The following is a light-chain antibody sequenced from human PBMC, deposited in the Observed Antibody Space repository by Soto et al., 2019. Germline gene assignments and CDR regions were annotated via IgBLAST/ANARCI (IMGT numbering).Light chain of an antibody. CDR3: QQRSSCPHT. CDR1: QSVSTY. Sequence: EIVLTQSPATLSLSPGERATLSCRASQSVSTYLAWYQQKPGQAPRLLIYDASNRATGIPARFSGSGSGTDFTLTISSLEPEDFVVYYCQQRSSCPHTFGQGTKLEIK. V-gene: IGKV3-11*01. J-gene: IGKJ2*01. CDR2: DAS.